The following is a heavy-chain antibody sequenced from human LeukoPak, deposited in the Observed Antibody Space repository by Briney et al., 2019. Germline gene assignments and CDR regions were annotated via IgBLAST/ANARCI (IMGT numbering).Heavy chain of an antibody. CDR1: GYSFSKYW. CDR2: LYPGDSDT. CDR3: AKGRQQLASLTWFDP. Sequence: GESLKISCKTPGYSFSKYWIAWVPQMPGKGPDLMLILYPGDSDTRYSPSFQGQVTISPDQSIHTSYLQRTSLKSPDHAIYYRAKGRQQLASLTWFDPWGQGTMVTVSS. V-gene: IGHV5-51*01. D-gene: IGHD6-13*01. J-gene: IGHJ5*02.